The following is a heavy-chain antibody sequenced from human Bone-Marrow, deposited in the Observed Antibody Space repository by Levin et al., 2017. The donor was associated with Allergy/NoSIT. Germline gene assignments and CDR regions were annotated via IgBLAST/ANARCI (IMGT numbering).Heavy chain of an antibody. Sequence: PGGSLRLSCAASGFPFSSSAMHWVRQAPGKGLEWVALISYDGNGDNYYADSVKGRFTVSRDNSKNTLFLHMNSLTTEDTAIYYCARGLTDTTMLSDADYWGQGILVTVSS. CDR2: ISYDGNGDN. D-gene: IGHD1-1*01. CDR1: GFPFSSSA. J-gene: IGHJ4*02. V-gene: IGHV3-30*04. CDR3: ARGLTDTTMLSDADY.